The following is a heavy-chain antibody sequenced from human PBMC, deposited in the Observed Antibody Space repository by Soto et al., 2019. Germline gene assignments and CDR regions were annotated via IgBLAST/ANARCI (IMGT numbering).Heavy chain of an antibody. Sequence: SETLSLTCSVSGYSIRSGHYWGWVRQAPGKGLEWLGSVYHNGIMFHNPSFQSRVTISVDTSKNQFSLNLRSVTAADTAVYYCAALWFGELAFSYWGHGILVTVSS. D-gene: IGHD3-10*01. J-gene: IGHJ1*01. CDR1: GYSIRSGHY. CDR3: AALWFGELAFSY. CDR2: VYHNGIM. V-gene: IGHV4-38-2*02.